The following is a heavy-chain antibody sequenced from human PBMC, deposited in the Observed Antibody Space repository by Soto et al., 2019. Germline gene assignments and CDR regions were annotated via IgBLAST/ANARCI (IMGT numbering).Heavy chain of an antibody. V-gene: IGHV4-39*01. CDR3: ARPRIRIAAPMYYYYYMDV. CDR1: GGSISSSSYY. CDR2: IYYSGST. D-gene: IGHD6-6*01. Sequence: QLQLQESGPGLVKPSETLSLTCTVSGGSISSSSYYWGWIRQPPGKGLEWIGSIYYSGSTYYNPSLKSRVTISVDTSKNQFSLKLSSVTAAVTAVYYCARPRIRIAAPMYYYYYMDVWGKGTTVTVSS. J-gene: IGHJ6*03.